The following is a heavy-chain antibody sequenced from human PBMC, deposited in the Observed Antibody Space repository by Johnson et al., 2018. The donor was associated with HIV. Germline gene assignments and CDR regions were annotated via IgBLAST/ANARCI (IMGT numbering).Heavy chain of an antibody. J-gene: IGHJ3*02. CDR3: ARDDDGGLDAFDI. CDR2: INSDGSST. Sequence: VQLVESGGGAVQPGKSLRLSCAASGFTFSGYGMHWVRQAPGKGLVWVSRINSDGSSTSYADSVKGRFTISRDNAKNTLYLQMNSLRAEDTAVYYCARDDDGGLDAFDIWGQGTMVTVSS. D-gene: IGHD4-23*01. V-gene: IGHV3-74*02. CDR1: GFTFSGYG.